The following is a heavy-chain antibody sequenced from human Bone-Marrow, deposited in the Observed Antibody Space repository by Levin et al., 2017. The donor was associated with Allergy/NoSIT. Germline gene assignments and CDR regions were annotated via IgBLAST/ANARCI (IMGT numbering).Heavy chain of an antibody. Sequence: GGSLRLSCAASGFTFSSYAMHWVRQAPGKGLEWVAVISYDGSNKYYADSVKGRFTISRDNSKNTLYLQMNSLRAEDTAVYYCARGRVVPAATTRNYYYYRMDGWGQGTTVTVSS. CDR2: ISYDGSNK. V-gene: IGHV3-30-3*01. CDR3: ARGRVVPAATTRNYYYYRMDG. J-gene: IGHJ6*02. CDR1: GFTFSSYA. D-gene: IGHD2-2*01.